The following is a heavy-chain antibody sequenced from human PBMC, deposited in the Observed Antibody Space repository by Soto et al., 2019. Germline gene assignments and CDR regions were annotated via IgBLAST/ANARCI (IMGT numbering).Heavy chain of an antibody. CDR3: ARRQISPPTRGAAAARGGMDV. V-gene: IGHV3-33*01. Sequence: QVQLVESGGGVVQPGKSLRLSCAASGFTFTNYGMHWVRQAPGKGLEWVAVIWNDGSGYFYANSVKGRFTISRDNSKNTLYLQISSLRAEDTAVYYCARRQISPPTRGAAAARGGMDVWGQGTTVTVSS. CDR2: IWNDGSGY. J-gene: IGHJ6*02. D-gene: IGHD6-13*01. CDR1: GFTFTNYG.